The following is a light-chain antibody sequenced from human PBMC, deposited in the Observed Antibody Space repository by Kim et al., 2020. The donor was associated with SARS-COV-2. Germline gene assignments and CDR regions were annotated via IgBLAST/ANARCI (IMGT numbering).Light chain of an antibody. CDR2: AAS. Sequence: DIQLTQSPSFLSASVGDRVTITCRASQGISSYLAWYQQKPGKAPKLLIYAASTLQSGVPSRFSGSGSGTEFTLTISILQPEDFATYYCQQLNSYPLTFGGGTKLEI. J-gene: IGKJ4*01. V-gene: IGKV1-9*01. CDR1: QGISSY. CDR3: QQLNSYPLT.